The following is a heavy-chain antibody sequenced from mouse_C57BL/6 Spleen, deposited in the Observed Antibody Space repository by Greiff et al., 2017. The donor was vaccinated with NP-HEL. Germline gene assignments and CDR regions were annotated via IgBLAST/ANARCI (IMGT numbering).Heavy chain of an antibody. CDR1: GYTFTSYW. CDR3: ARLNDYAYYFDY. J-gene: IGHJ2*01. V-gene: IGHV1-72*01. D-gene: IGHD2-4*01. Sequence: QVQLQQPGAELVKPGASVKLSCKASGYTFTSYWMHWVKQRPGRGLEWIGRIYPNSGGTKYNEKFKSKATLTVDKPSSTAYMQLSSLTSEDSAVYYCARLNDYAYYFDYWGQGTTLTVSS. CDR2: IYPNSGGT.